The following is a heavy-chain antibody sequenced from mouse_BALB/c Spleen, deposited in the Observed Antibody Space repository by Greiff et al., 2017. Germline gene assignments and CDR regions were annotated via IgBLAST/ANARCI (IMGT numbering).Heavy chain of an antibody. Sequence: QVQLKQPGAELVRPGASVKLSCKASGYTFTSYWMNWVKQRPEQGLEWIGRIDPYDSETHYNQKFKDKAILTVDKSSSTAYMKLSSLTSEDSAVYSCTRGYGNYVAWFAYWGQGTLVTVSA. J-gene: IGHJ3*01. CDR1: GYTFTSYW. D-gene: IGHD2-10*02. CDR3: TRGYGNYVAWFAY. CDR2: IDPYDSET. V-gene: IGHV1-52*01.